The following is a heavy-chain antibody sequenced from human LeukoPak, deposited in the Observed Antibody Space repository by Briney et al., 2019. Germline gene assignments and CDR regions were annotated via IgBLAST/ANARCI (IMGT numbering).Heavy chain of an antibody. CDR3: ARCRLEAAVAAHYYMDV. Sequence: PSETLSLTCAVYGGSFSGYYWSWIRQPPGKGLEWIGEINHSGSTNYNPSLKSRVTISVDTSKNQFPLKLSSVTAADTAVYYCARCRLEAAVAAHYYMDVWGKGTTVTVSS. CDR1: GGSFSGYY. V-gene: IGHV4-34*01. D-gene: IGHD6-25*01. CDR2: INHSGST. J-gene: IGHJ6*03.